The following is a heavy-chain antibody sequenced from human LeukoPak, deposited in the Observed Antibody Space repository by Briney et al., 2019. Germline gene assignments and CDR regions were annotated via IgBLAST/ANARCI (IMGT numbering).Heavy chain of an antibody. J-gene: IGHJ6*03. V-gene: IGHV4-34*01. CDR2: INHSGST. D-gene: IGHD5-12*01. CDR1: GGSFSGYY. Sequence: PSETLSLTCAVYGGSFSGYYWSWIRQPPGKGLEWIGEINHSGSTNYNPSLKSRVTISVDTSKNQFSLKLSSVTAADTAMYYCARGRGGYALYYYYYMDVWGKGTTVTVSS. CDR3: ARGRGGYALYYYYYMDV.